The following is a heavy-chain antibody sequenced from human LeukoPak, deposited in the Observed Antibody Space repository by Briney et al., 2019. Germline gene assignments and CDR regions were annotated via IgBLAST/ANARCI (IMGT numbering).Heavy chain of an antibody. J-gene: IGHJ4*02. V-gene: IGHV3-9*01. CDR2: ISWNSGSI. Sequence: GGSLRLSCAASGFTFDDYAMPWVRQAPGKGLEWVSGISWNSGSIGYADSVKGRFTISRDNAKNSLYLQMNSLRAEDTALYYCAKGGYSSSWYSFDSWGQGTLVTVSS. CDR3: AKGGYSSSWYSFDS. CDR1: GFTFDDYA. D-gene: IGHD6-13*01.